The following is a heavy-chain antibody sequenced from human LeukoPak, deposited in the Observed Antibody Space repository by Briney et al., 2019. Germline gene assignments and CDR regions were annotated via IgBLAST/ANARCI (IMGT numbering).Heavy chain of an antibody. CDR3: ARGGSGYDYLGY. D-gene: IGHD5-12*01. J-gene: IGHJ4*02. CDR2: IIPILGIA. Sequence: SVKVSCKASGGTFSSYAISWVRQAPGQGLEWMGRIIPILGIANYAQKFQGRVTITADKSTSTAYMELSSLRSEDTAVYYCARGGSGYDYLGYWGQGTLVTVSP. V-gene: IGHV1-69*04. CDR1: GGTFSSYA.